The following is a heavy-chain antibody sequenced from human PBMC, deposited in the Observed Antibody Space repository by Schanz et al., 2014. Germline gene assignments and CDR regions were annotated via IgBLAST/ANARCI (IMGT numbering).Heavy chain of an antibody. D-gene: IGHD3-16*01. V-gene: IGHV3-43*01. CDR2: LTWDGGIT. CDR3: AKGAVEMSTGLGGS. Sequence: VQLVESGGVVVQPGGSLRLSCAASGFTFDDYTMHWVRQAPGQGLEWGSLLTWDGGITYYADSLKDRFTISRDNSKNSLYLQMNSLRTEDTALYYCAKGAVEMSTGLGGSWGQGTLVTVSS. J-gene: IGHJ5*02. CDR1: GFTFDDYT.